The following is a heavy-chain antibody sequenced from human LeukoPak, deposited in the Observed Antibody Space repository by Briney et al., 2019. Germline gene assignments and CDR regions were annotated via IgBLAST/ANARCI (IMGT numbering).Heavy chain of an antibody. J-gene: IGHJ6*02. D-gene: IGHD3-16*02. CDR1: GFTVSSNY. V-gene: IGHV3-66*01. CDR3: ASVSETYYYYGMDV. Sequence: GGSLRLSCAASGFTVSSNYMSWVRQAPGKGLEWVSVIYSGGSTYYADSVKGRFTISRDNSKYTLYLQMNSLRAEDTAVYYCASVSETYYYYGMDVWGQGTTVTVSS. CDR2: IYSGGST.